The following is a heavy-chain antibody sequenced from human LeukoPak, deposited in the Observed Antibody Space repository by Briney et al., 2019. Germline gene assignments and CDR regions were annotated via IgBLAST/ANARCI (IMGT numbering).Heavy chain of an antibody. D-gene: IGHD2-2*02. Sequence: SVKVSCKASGGTFSSYAISWVRQAPGQGLEWMGGIIPIFGTANYAQKFQGRVTITADESTSTAYMELSSLRSEDTAVYYCARERYSSSTSCYIWGQGTLVTVSS. CDR2: IIPIFGTA. J-gene: IGHJ4*02. V-gene: IGHV1-69*13. CDR3: ARERYSSSTSCYI. CDR1: GGTFSSYA.